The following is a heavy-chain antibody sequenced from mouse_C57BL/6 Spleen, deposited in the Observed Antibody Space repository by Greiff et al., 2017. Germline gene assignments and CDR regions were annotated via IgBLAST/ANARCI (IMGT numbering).Heavy chain of an antibody. D-gene: IGHD2-4*01. Sequence: VQLQQPGAELVKPGASVKMSCKASGYTFTSYWITWVKQRPGQGLEWIGDIYPGSGSTNYNEKFKSKATLTLDTSSSTAYMQLSSLTSEGYAVYYCVLDDYHWYFDVWGTGAAVTDTS. CDR2: IYPGSGST. CDR1: GYTFTSYW. V-gene: IGHV1-55*01. CDR3: VLDDYHWYFDV. J-gene: IGHJ1*03.